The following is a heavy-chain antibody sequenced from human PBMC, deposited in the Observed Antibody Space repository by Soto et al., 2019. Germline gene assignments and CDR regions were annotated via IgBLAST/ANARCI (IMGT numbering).Heavy chain of an antibody. CDR3: ARDQDCSSTSCGWFDP. CDR2: ISAYNGNT. CDR1: GYTFTSYG. D-gene: IGHD2-2*01. Sequence: ASVKVSCKASGYTFTSYGISWVRQAPGQGLEWMGWISAYNGNTNYAQKLQGRVTMTTDTSTSTAYMELRSLRSDDTAVYYCARDQDCSSTSCGWFDPWGQGTLVTVSS. J-gene: IGHJ5*02. V-gene: IGHV1-18*01.